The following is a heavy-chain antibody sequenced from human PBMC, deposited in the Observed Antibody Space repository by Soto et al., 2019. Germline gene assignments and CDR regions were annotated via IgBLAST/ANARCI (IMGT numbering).Heavy chain of an antibody. CDR3: ARGGSSDWQVAFDF. J-gene: IGHJ3*01. V-gene: IGHV4-34*01. CDR2: VNHNGRN. D-gene: IGHD6-19*01. CDR1: GGSFSGHF. Sequence: PSETVSLTCTVYGGSFSGHFWNWIRQSPGKGLEWIGKVNHNGRNNYNPSLKSRVTISMDMSKNQFSLKLTSVTAADTAVYYCARGGSSDWQVAFDFWGQGTMVTVSS.